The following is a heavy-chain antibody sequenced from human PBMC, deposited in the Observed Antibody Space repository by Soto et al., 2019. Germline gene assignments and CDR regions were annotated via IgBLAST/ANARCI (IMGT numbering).Heavy chain of an antibody. CDR1: GGSFSGYY. CDR3: ARGRAYVLRYFDWNYGMDV. J-gene: IGHJ6*02. Sequence: SETLSLTCAVYGGSFSGYYWSWIRQPPGKGLEWIGEINHSGSTNYNPSLKSRVTISVDTSKNQFSLKLSSVTAADTAVYYCARGRAYVLRYFDWNYGMDVWGQGTTVTVSS. V-gene: IGHV4-34*01. CDR2: INHSGST. D-gene: IGHD3-9*01.